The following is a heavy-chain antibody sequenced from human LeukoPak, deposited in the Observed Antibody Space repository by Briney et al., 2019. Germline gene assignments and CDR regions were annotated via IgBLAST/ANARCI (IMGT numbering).Heavy chain of an antibody. V-gene: IGHV4-30-4*01. Sequence: LQTLSLTCTVSGGSISSGDYYWSWIRQPPGKGLEWIGYIYYSGSTYYNPSLKSRVTISVDTSKNQFSLKLSSVTAADTAVYYCARVNTVVTPTDAFDIWGQGTMVTVSS. CDR1: GGSISSGDYY. J-gene: IGHJ3*02. CDR3: ARVNTVVTPTDAFDI. CDR2: IYYSGST. D-gene: IGHD4-23*01.